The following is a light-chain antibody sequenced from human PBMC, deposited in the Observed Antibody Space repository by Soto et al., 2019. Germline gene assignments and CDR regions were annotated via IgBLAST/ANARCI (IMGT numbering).Light chain of an antibody. J-gene: IGKJ2*01. CDR1: QGISSY. V-gene: IGKV1-8*01. Sequence: AIRMTQSPSSFSASTGDRVTITCRASQGISSYLAWYQQKPGKAPKLLIYAAATLQRGAPSRFSASGSGTDFTLTISRLQSEDFATYYWQQYLSYPYTFGQGTKLDI. CDR2: AAA. CDR3: QQYLSYPYT.